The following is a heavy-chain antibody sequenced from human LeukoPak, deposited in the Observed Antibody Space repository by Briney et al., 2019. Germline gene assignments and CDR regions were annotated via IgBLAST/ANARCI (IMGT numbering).Heavy chain of an antibody. D-gene: IGHD2-15*01. J-gene: IGHJ5*02. CDR1: GGTFSSYA. CDR3: AREGYCSGGSCYGAISWFDP. V-gene: IGHV1-69*13. CDR2: IIPIFGTA. Sequence: GASVKVSCKASGGTFSSYAISWVRQAPGQGPEWMGGIIPIFGTANYAQKFQGRVTITADESTSTAYMELGSLRSEDTAVYYCAREGYCSGGSCYGAISWFDPWGQGTLVTVSS.